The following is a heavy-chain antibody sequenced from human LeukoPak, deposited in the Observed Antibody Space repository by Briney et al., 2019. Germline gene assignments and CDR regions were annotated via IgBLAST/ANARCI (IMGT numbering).Heavy chain of an antibody. CDR1: GFTFSIYG. D-gene: IGHD6-6*01. V-gene: IGHV3-9*03. CDR3: AKDGLLEQLGWGYMDV. CDR2: ISWNSGSI. Sequence: GGSLRLSCAASGFTFSIYGMHWVRQAPGKGLEWVSGISWNSGSIGYADSVKGRFTISRDNAKNSLYLQMNSLRAEDMALYYCAKDGLLEQLGWGYMDVWGKGTTVTVSS. J-gene: IGHJ6*03.